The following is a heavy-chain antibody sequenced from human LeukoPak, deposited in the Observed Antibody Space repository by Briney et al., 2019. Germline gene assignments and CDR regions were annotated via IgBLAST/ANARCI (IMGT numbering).Heavy chain of an antibody. Sequence: SETLSLTCAVYGGSFSGYYWSWIRQPPGKGLEWIGEINHSGSTNYNPSLKSRVTISLDTSNNQFSLKLSSVTAADPAVYYCASMTPGDYWGQGTLVTVSS. CDR1: GGSFSGYY. V-gene: IGHV4-34*01. CDR3: ASMTPGDY. CDR2: INHSGST. J-gene: IGHJ4*02.